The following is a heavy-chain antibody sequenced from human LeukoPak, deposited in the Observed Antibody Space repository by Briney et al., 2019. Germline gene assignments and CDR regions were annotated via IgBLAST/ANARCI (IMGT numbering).Heavy chain of an antibody. D-gene: IGHD5-12*01. CDR3: ASTDSGYER. V-gene: IGHV4-59*01. Sequence: ETLSLTCTVSGGSISSYYWSWIRQPPGKGLEWIGYIYYSGSTNYNPSLKSRVTISVDTSKNQFSLKLSSVTAADTAVYYCASTDSGYERWGQGTLVTVSS. CDR1: GGSISSYY. J-gene: IGHJ4*02. CDR2: IYYSGST.